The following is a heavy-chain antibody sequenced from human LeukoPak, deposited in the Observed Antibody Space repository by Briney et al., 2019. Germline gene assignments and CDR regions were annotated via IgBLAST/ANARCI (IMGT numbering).Heavy chain of an antibody. D-gene: IGHD6-13*01. V-gene: IGHV3-23*01. CDR1: GFTFTNYA. J-gene: IGHJ4*02. Sequence: PGGSLRLSCAASGFTFTNYAMSWVRQAPGKWLEWISAITDSGGDTYHADSVKGRFTISRDNSKNTLYLQMNSLRADDTAVYHCAKGSAGSRPYYFDCWGQGTLVTVSS. CDR3: AKGSAGSRPYYFDC. CDR2: ITDSGGDT.